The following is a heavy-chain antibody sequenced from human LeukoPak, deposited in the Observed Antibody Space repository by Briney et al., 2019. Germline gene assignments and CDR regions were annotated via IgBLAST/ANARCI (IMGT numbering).Heavy chain of an antibody. V-gene: IGHV4-38-2*02. CDR1: GYSISSGYY. D-gene: IGHD6-19*01. CDR3: AREVGWSLIVDY. J-gene: IGHJ4*02. CDR2: IYHSGST. Sequence: SETLSLTCTVSGYSISSGYYWGWIRQPPGKGLEWIGSIYHSGSTYYNPSLKSRVTISVDTSKNQFSLKLNSVTAADTAVYYCAREVGWSLIVDYWGQGTLVTVSS.